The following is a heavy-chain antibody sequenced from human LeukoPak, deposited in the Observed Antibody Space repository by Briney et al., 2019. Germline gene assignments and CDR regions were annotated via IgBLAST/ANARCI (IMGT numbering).Heavy chain of an antibody. D-gene: IGHD3-9*01. V-gene: IGHV3-21*01. CDR2: ISSSSSYI. J-gene: IGHJ6*02. Sequence: PGGSLRLSCAASGFTLSSYSMNWVRQAPGKGLEWVSSISSSSSYIYYADSVKGRFTISRDNAKNSLYLQMNSLRSEDTAVYYCARDQAFEYDLLTGHRTQNYYYYGMDVWGQGTTVTVSS. CDR1: GFTLSSYS. CDR3: ARDQAFEYDLLTGHRTQNYYYYGMDV.